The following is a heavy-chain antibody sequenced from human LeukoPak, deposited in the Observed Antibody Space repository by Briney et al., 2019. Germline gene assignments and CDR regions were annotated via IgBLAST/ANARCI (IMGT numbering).Heavy chain of an antibody. CDR1: VYTFTSYY. CDR3: ARGLFLSFGANPPDYYMDV. J-gene: IGHJ6*03. V-gene: IGHV1-46*01. CDR2: INPSGGST. D-gene: IGHD3-3*01. Sequence: GASVKVSCKASVYTFTSYYMHGVRQAPGQGLECMGIINPSGGSTSYAQKFQGRVTMTRDMSTSTVYMELSRLGSQDTAVYYCARGLFLSFGANPPDYYMDVWGKGTTVTVSS.